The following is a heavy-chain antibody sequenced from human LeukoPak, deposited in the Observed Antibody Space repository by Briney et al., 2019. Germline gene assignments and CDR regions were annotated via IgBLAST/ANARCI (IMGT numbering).Heavy chain of an antibody. Sequence: GGSLRLSCTASGFIFGYYWMHWVRQAPGKGLEWVSSISGSNSYIFYADSVKGRFTVSRDNAKDSLYLQMNSLRAEDTAVYYCARALTTLTYEGYWGQGTLVTVSS. CDR3: ARALTTLTYEGY. D-gene: IGHD1-1*01. V-gene: IGHV3-21*01. CDR1: GFIFGYYW. J-gene: IGHJ4*02. CDR2: ISGSNSYI.